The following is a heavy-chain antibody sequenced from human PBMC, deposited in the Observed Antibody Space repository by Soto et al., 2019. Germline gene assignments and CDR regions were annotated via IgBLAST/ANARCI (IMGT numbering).Heavy chain of an antibody. V-gene: IGHV1-8*01. J-gene: IGHJ4*02. Sequence: ASVKVSCKASGYTFTSYDINWVRQATGQGLEWMGWMYPNSGNTGYAQKFQGRVTMTRNTSISTAYMELSSLRSEDTAVYYCARAIGSSGWYELDYWGQGTLVTVSS. CDR3: ARAIGSSGWYELDY. D-gene: IGHD6-19*01. CDR1: GYTFTSYD. CDR2: MYPNSGNT.